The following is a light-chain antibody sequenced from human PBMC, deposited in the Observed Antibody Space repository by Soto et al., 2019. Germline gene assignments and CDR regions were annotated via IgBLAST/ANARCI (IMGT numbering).Light chain of an antibody. Sequence: EIVLTQSPATLSLSPGEGATLSCGASQSVSSNYIAWYQQKPGLAPRLLIYDASSRATGILDRFSGSGSGTDFTLTISRLEPEDFAVYYCQQYSSSPITFGPGTKVDIK. CDR3: QQYSSSPIT. CDR1: QSVSSNY. V-gene: IGKV3D-20*01. J-gene: IGKJ3*01. CDR2: DAS.